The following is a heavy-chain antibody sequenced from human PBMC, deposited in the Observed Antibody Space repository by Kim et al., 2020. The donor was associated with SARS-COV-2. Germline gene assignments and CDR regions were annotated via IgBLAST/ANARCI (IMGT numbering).Heavy chain of an antibody. CDR1: GFTFSSYA. CDR3: ARSRGYSSSWYSTPDYYYYGMDV. Sequence: LSLTCAASGFTFSSYAMHWVRQAPGKGLEWVAVISYDGSNKYYADSVKGRFTISRDNSKNTLYLQMNSLRAEDTAVYYCARSRGYSSSWYSTPDYYYYGMDVWGQGTTVTVSS. D-gene: IGHD6-13*01. J-gene: IGHJ6*02. V-gene: IGHV3-30-3*01. CDR2: ISYDGSNK.